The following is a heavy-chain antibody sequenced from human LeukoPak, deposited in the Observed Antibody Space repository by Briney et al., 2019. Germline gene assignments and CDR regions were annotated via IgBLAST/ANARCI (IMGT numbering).Heavy chain of an antibody. Sequence: PGGSLRLSCAASGFTFSSNAMIWVRQAPGKGLEWVSLIYSGETTLYADSVKGRFTISRDISKNTLYLQMNSLGAEDTAMYYCARRAGGYSHPYDYWGQGILVTVSS. CDR2: IYSGETT. V-gene: IGHV3-53*01. D-gene: IGHD4-23*01. CDR3: ARRAGGYSHPYDY. J-gene: IGHJ4*02. CDR1: GFTFSSNA.